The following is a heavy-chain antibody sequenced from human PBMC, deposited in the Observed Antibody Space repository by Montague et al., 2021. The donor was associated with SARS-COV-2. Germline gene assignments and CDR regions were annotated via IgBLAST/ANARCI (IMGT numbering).Heavy chain of an antibody. D-gene: IGHD5-12*01. Sequence: SETLSLTCTVSGDSISDYYWSWIRQPPGMGLEWIGYIFRSGATNYNPPLKSRVIISLDTSKNQFSLRLGSVTAADTAIYYCARTSRGSRYFYGVDVWGQGTLVTVSS. J-gene: IGHJ6*02. V-gene: IGHV4-59*12. CDR1: GDSISDYY. CDR3: ARTSRGSRYFYGVDV. CDR2: IFRSGAT.